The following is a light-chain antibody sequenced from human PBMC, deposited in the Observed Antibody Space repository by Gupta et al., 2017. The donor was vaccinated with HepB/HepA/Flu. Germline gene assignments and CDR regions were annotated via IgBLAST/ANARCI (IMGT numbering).Light chain of an antibody. J-gene: IGLJ3*02. Sequence: QALLTPPSSLSASPGASASLTCTLRSGINVGTYRIYWYQQKPGSPPQYLLKYKSDSDKQQGSGVPSRFSGLKDASANAGILLISGLQAEDEADYYCMIWHSSAWVFGGGTKLTVL. CDR3: MIWHSSAWV. V-gene: IGLV5-45*02. CDR1: SGINVGTYR. CDR2: YKSDSDK.